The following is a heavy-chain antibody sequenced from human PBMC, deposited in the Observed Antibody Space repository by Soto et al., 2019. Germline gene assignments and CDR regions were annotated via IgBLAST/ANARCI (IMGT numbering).Heavy chain of an antibody. CDR1: GDSVTSDNKY. CDR3: ARSGGGSGWL. V-gene: IGHV4-61*01. D-gene: IGHD6-19*01. J-gene: IGHJ4*02. Sequence: QVQLQESGPGLMKPSETRSLTCTVSGDSVTSDNKYWSWIRQPPGKALEWIAYIRSSGRTNYNPSLKSRVTISRDTSKNQFSLKMTSVTAEDTAVYYCARSGGGSGWLGGQGNLVTVSS. CDR2: IRSSGRT.